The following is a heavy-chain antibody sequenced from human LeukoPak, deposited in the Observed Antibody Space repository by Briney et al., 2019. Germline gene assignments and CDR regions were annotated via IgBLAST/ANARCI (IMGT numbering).Heavy chain of an antibody. CDR3: ASGGTYYYDSSGYLPFDY. CDR1: GGSISSYY. V-gene: IGHV4-59*01. D-gene: IGHD3-22*01. J-gene: IGHJ4*02. Sequence: SETLSLTCTVSGGSISSYYWSWIRQPPGKGLEWIGYIYYSGSTNYNPSLKSRVTISVDTSKNQFSLKLSSVTAADTAVYYCASGGTYYYDSSGYLPFDYWGQGTLVTVSS. CDR2: IYYSGST.